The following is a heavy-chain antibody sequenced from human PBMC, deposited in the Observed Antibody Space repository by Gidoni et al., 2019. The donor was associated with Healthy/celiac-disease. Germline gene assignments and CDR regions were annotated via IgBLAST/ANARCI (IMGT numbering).Heavy chain of an antibody. CDR3: ARDRGRYDILTGSDY. J-gene: IGHJ4*02. CDR1: GFPFSSYA. Sequence: QVQLVESGGGVVQPGRSLRLSCAASGFPFSSYAMHWVRQAPGKGLEWVAVISYDGSNKYYADSVKGRFTISRDNSKNTLYLQMNSLRAEDTAVYYCARDRGRYDILTGSDYWGQGTLVTVSS. CDR2: ISYDGSNK. V-gene: IGHV3-30-3*01. D-gene: IGHD3-9*01.